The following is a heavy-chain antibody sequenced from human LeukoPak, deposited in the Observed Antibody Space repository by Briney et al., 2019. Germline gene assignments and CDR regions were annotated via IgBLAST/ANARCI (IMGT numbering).Heavy chain of an antibody. D-gene: IGHD1-1*01. Sequence: GGSLRLSCAASGFAFRRYGIHWVRQAPGKGLEWVAVISYDGSDKYYADSVKGRFTISRDNSRNTLYLQMSSLRAEDTAVYYCAKDQLGSPIIDYWGQGTLVTVSS. CDR1: GFAFRRYG. CDR3: AKDQLGSPIIDY. CDR2: ISYDGSDK. J-gene: IGHJ4*02. V-gene: IGHV3-30*18.